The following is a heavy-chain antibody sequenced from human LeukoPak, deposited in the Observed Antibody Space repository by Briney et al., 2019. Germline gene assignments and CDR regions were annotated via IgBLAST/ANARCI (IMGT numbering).Heavy chain of an antibody. CDR2: IYYSGST. J-gene: IGHJ5*02. Sequence: SETLSLTCTVSGGSISSSSYYWGWIRQPPGKGLEWIGSIYYSGSTYYNPSLKSRVTISVDTSKNQFSLKLSSVTAADTAVYYCARVLRSYYYGSGSLGDWFDPWGQGTLVTVSS. D-gene: IGHD3-10*01. CDR1: GGSISSSSYY. CDR3: ARVLRSYYYGSGSLGDWFDP. V-gene: IGHV4-39*07.